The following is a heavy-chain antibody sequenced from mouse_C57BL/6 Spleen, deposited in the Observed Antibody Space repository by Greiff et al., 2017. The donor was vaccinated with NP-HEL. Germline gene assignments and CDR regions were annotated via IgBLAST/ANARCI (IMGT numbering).Heavy chain of an antibody. D-gene: IGHD1-1*01. CDR2: IDPETGGT. CDR1: GYTFTDYE. CDR3: TRGRYGTPYYAMEY. J-gene: IGHJ4*01. V-gene: IGHV1-15*01. Sequence: QVQLQQSGAELVRPGASVTLSCKASGYTFTDYEMHWVKQTPVHGLEWIGAIDPETGGTAYNQKFKGKAILTADKSSSTTYLALPILPSDASAVLYCTRGRYGTPYYAMEYWGKGTS.